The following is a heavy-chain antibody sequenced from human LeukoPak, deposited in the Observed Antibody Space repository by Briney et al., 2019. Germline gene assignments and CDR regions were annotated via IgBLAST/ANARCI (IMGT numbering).Heavy chain of an antibody. Sequence: GGSLRLSCAASGFTFSSYGMHWVRQAPGKGLEWVAVISYDGSNKYYADSVKGRFTISRDNSKNTLYLQINSLRAEDTAVYYCAKDVSRSGYDSVFDYWGQGTLVTVSS. J-gene: IGHJ4*02. D-gene: IGHD5-12*01. CDR1: GFTFSSYG. CDR3: AKDVSRSGYDSVFDY. CDR2: ISYDGSNK. V-gene: IGHV3-30*18.